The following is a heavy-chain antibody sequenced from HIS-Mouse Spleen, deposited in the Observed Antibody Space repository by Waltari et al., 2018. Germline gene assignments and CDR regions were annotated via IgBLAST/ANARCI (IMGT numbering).Heavy chain of an antibody. CDR3: AEANPDYYFDY. Sequence: QLQLQESGPGLVKPSETLSLTCTVSGGSISSSSYYWGWIRQPPGKGLEWVGSIYYSGSTYSNPSLKSRVTISVDTSKNQFSLKLSSVTAADTAVYYCAEANPDYYFDYWGQGTLVTVSS. CDR2: IYYSGST. J-gene: IGHJ4*02. V-gene: IGHV4-39*07. CDR1: GGSISSSSYY.